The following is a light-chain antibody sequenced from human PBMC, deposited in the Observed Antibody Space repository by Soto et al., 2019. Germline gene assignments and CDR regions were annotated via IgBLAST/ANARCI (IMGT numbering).Light chain of an antibody. Sequence: EIVMTQSPATLSVSRGERATLSCRASQSVGSDLAWYQQKPGQAPRLLIYGASTRATGIPARFGGSGSGTEFTLTISSLQSEDFAVYYCQQYSNWPPTTFGQGTRLEIK. CDR2: GAS. V-gene: IGKV3-15*01. J-gene: IGKJ5*01. CDR1: QSVGSD. CDR3: QQYSNWPPTT.